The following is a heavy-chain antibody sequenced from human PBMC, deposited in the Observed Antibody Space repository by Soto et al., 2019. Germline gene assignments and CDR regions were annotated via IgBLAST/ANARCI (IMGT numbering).Heavy chain of an antibody. J-gene: IGHJ4*02. CDR2: ITGGAST. CDR1: GFTLSNSA. D-gene: IGHD1-26*01. V-gene: IGHV3-23*01. CDR3: AKDFSKSC. Sequence: PGGSLRLSCAASGFTLSNSAMNWVRQAPGKGLEWVSLITGGASTYYADSVEGRFTISRDTSKNTLYLQMSSLRAEDTAIYYCAKDFSKSCWGPGTLVTVSS.